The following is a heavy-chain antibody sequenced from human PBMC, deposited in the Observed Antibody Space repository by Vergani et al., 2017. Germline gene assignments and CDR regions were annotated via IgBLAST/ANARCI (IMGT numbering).Heavy chain of an antibody. CDR3: AKGVGSTVAWFDP. J-gene: IGHJ5*02. CDR2: ISGSGGST. D-gene: IGHD6-13*01. CDR1: GFTFSSYA. V-gene: IGHV3-23*01. Sequence: EVQLFESGGGLVQPGGSLRLSCAASGFTFSSYAMSWVRQAPGKGLEWVSAISGSGGSTYYADSVKGRFTISREHSKNTRYLQMNSLRAEDTAVYCCAKGVGSTVAWFDPWGQGTLVTVSS.